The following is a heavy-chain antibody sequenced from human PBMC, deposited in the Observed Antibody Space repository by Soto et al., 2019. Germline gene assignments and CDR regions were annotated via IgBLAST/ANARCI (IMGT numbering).Heavy chain of an antibody. CDR3: ARDSCSSTSCFD. J-gene: IGHJ4*02. D-gene: IGHD2-2*01. CDR1: GFSFSSYS. Sequence: EVQLVESAGGLVKPGGSLRLSCAASGFSFSSYSMNWVRQAPGKGLEWVSSISSSSSYIYYADSVKGRFTISRDNAKNSLYLQMNSLRAEDTAVYYCARDSCSSTSCFDWGQGTLVTVSS. V-gene: IGHV3-21*01. CDR2: ISSSSSYI.